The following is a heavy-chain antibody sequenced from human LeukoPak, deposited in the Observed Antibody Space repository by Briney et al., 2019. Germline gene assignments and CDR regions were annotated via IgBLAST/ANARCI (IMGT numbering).Heavy chain of an antibody. CDR1: GFTFSSYA. J-gene: IGHJ4*02. CDR2: ISYDGSNK. D-gene: IGHD6-19*01. Sequence: PGGSLRLSCAASGFTFSSYAMHWVRQAPGKGLEWVAVISYDGSNKYYADSVKGRFTISRDNSKNTLYLQMNSLRAEDTAVYYCARTREKWQVLDYWGQGTLVTVSS. CDR3: ARTREKWQVLDY. V-gene: IGHV3-30-3*01.